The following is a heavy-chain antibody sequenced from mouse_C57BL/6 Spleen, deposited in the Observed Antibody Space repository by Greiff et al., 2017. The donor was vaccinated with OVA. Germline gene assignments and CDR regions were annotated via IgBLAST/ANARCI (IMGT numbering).Heavy chain of an antibody. CDR2: IWSGGST. Sequence: VMLVESGPGLVQPSQSLSITCTVSGFSLTSYGVHWVRQSPGKGLEWLGVIWSGGSTDYNAAFISRLSISKDNSKSQVFFKMNSLQADDTAIYYCARKDGYYGGGAMDYWGQGTSVTVSS. CDR3: ARKDGYYGGGAMDY. V-gene: IGHV2-2*01. D-gene: IGHD2-3*01. CDR1: GFSLTSYG. J-gene: IGHJ4*01.